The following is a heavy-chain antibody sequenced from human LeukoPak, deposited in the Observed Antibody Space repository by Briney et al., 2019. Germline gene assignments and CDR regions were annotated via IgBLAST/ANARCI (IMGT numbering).Heavy chain of an antibody. CDR1: GFTFSSYA. CDR2: ISYDGSNK. Sequence: GGSLRLSCAASGFTFSSYAMHWVRQAPGKGLEWVAVISYDGSNKYYADSVKGRFTISRDNAKNELYLQMNSLRAEDTAVYYCARDGGVDRLGVAVTDGFDPWGQGTLVSVSS. D-gene: IGHD6-19*01. J-gene: IGHJ5*02. V-gene: IGHV3-30-3*01. CDR3: ARDGGVDRLGVAVTDGFDP.